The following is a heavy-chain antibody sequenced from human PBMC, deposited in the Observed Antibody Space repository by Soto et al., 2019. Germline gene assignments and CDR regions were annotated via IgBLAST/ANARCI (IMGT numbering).Heavy chain of an antibody. CDR2: INHSGST. CDR3: ARTMLALDY. D-gene: IGHD3-10*02. Sequence: ASETLSLTCAVYGGSFSDYYWSWIRQPPGKGLEWIGEINHSGSTNYNPPLKSRVTISVDTSKNQFSLNLNSVTAADTAVYYCARTMLALDYWRQATLVTVSS. CDR1: GGSFSDYY. J-gene: IGHJ4*02. V-gene: IGHV4-34*01.